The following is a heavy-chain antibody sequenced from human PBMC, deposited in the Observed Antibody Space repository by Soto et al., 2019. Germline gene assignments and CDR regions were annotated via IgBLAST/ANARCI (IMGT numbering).Heavy chain of an antibody. CDR2: ISYDGSNK. CDR3: ARGGEGGSSSLDY. V-gene: IGHV3-30-3*01. Sequence: GGSLRLSCAASGFTFSSYAMHWVRQAPGKGLEWVAVISYDGSNKYYADSVKGRFTISRDNSKNTLYLQMNSLRAEDTAVYYCARGGEGGSSSLDYWGQGTLVTVPQ. CDR1: GFTFSSYA. J-gene: IGHJ4*02. D-gene: IGHD6-6*01.